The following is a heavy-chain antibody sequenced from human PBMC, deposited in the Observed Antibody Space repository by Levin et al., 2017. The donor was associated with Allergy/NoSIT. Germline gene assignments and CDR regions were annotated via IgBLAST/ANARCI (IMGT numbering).Heavy chain of an antibody. Sequence: PGGSLRLSCAASGFTFSDSGMHWVRQASGKGLEWVGHIRSKPNRYATTYGESVKGRCTISRDDSKSTAYLQMNSLKTEDTAIYFCTTLGAIAAARDYWGQGTLVTVSS. CDR2: IRSKPNRYAT. CDR3: TTLGAIAAARDY. CDR1: GFTFSDSG. J-gene: IGHJ4*02. V-gene: IGHV3-73*01. D-gene: IGHD6-13*01.